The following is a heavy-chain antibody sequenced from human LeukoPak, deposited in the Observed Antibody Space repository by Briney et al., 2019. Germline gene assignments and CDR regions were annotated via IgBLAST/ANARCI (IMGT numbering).Heavy chain of an antibody. Sequence: GGSLRLSCEASGVTFSDFWMTWVRQAPGRGLEWVATMNQDERQKYYVDSVKDRFTISRDNAKNELFLQMNSLRGEDTAIYYCASFEYKYSFGGQGTLVTVSS. CDR3: ASFEYKYSF. J-gene: IGHJ4*02. D-gene: IGHD2/OR15-2a*01. V-gene: IGHV3-7*01. CDR1: GVTFSDFW. CDR2: MNQDERQK.